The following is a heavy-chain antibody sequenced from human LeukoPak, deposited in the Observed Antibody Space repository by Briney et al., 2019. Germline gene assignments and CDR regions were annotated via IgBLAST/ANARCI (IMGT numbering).Heavy chain of an antibody. J-gene: IGHJ5*02. V-gene: IGHV3-30*18. Sequence: PGGSLRLSCAASGFTFSSYGMHWVRQAPGKGLEWVAVISYDGSIKYYADSVKGRFTISRDNSKNTLYLQMNSLRAEDTAVYYCAKLGAAYRFDPWGQGTLVTVSS. CDR2: ISYDGSIK. CDR1: GFTFSSYG. CDR3: AKLGAAYRFDP. D-gene: IGHD6-13*01.